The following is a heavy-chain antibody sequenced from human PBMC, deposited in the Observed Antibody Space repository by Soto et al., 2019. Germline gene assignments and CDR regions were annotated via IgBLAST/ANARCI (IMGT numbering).Heavy chain of an antibody. D-gene: IGHD3-22*01. CDR2: ISGSGGST. CDR1: GFTFSSYA. CDR3: RTYYYDSSGYYDVDY. Sequence: GGSLRLSCAASGFTFSSYAMSWVRQAPGKGLEWVSAISGSGGSTYYADSVKGRFTISRDNSKNTLYLQMNSLRAEDTAVYSCRTYYYDSSGYYDVDYWGQGTLVTVSS. J-gene: IGHJ4*02. V-gene: IGHV3-23*01.